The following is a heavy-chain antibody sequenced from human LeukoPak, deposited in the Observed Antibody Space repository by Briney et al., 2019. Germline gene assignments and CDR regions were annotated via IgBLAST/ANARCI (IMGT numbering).Heavy chain of an antibody. CDR1: GFTFSSYA. J-gene: IGHJ4*02. D-gene: IGHD6-13*01. CDR2: ISGSGGST. Sequence: PGGSLRLSCAASGFTFSSYAMSWVRQAPGKGLEWVSIISGSGGSTYYADSVKGRFTISRENSKNTLYLQMNSLRAEDTAVYYCAKGGHQLVDYLDHWGQGTLVTVSS. CDR3: AKGGHQLVDYLDH. V-gene: IGHV3-23*01.